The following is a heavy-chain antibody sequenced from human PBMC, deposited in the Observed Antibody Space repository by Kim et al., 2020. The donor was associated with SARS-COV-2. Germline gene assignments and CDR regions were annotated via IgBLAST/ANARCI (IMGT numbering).Heavy chain of an antibody. V-gene: IGHV4-39*01. J-gene: IGHJ4*02. CDR3: ARRARWLQLYYFDY. Sequence: PTLKSRVTISVDTSKNQFSLKLSSVTAADTAVYYCARRARWLQLYYFDYWGQGTLVTVSS. D-gene: IGHD5-12*01.